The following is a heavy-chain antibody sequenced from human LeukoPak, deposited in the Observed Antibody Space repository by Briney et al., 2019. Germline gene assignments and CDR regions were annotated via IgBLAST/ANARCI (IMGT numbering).Heavy chain of an antibody. CDR2: IYYSGST. D-gene: IGHD4-17*01. V-gene: IGHV4-30-4*08. CDR3: APTTVTTGTLGY. Sequence: SGTLSLTCTVSGGSISSGDYYWSWIRQPPGKGLEWIGYIYYSGSTNYNPSLKSRVIISVDTSKNQFSLKLSSVTAADTAVYYCAPTTVTTGTLGYWGQGTLVTVSS. CDR1: GGSISSGDYY. J-gene: IGHJ4*02.